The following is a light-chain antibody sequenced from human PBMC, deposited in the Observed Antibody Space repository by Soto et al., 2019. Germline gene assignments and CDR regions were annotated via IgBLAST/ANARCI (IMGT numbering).Light chain of an antibody. CDR3: QQYYRSPPT. Sequence: DIVMTQSPDSLAVSLGERATINCKSSQSVLYSSNNKNYLAWYQQKPGQPPKLLIYWASTRECGVPDRFSGRGSGTDFTLTISSLQAEDVAVYYCQQYYRSPPTFGGGTKVEIK. CDR2: WAS. V-gene: IGKV4-1*01. CDR1: QSVLYSSNNKNY. J-gene: IGKJ4*01.